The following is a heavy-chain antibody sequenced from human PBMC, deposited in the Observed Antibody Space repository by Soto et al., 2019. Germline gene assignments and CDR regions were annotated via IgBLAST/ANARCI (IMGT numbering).Heavy chain of an antibody. CDR3: ARGGIAARHGMDV. CDR1: GGTISSYA. D-gene: IGHD6-6*01. V-gene: IGHV1-69*01. CDR2: IIPIFGTA. J-gene: IGHJ6*02. Sequence: VKVCCTASGGTISSYAISWVRQAPGQGLEWMGGIIPIFGTANYAQKFQGRVTITADESTSTAYMELSSLRSEDTAVYYCARGGIAARHGMDVWGQGTTVTVSS.